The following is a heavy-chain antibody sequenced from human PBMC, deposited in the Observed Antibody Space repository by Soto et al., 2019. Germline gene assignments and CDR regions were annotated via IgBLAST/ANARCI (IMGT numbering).Heavy chain of an antibody. D-gene: IGHD3-10*01. Sequence: GASVKVSCKASGGTFSSYAISWVRQAPGQGLEWMGGIIPIFGTANYAQKFQGRVTITADESTSTAYMELSSLRSEDTAVYYCASLYQSYMVRGVIIDPFDYWGQGTLVTVSS. V-gene: IGHV1-69*13. CDR2: IIPIFGTA. CDR3: ASLYQSYMVRGVIIDPFDY. CDR1: GGTFSSYA. J-gene: IGHJ4*02.